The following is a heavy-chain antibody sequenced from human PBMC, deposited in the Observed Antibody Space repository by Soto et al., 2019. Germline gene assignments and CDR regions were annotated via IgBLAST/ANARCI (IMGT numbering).Heavy chain of an antibody. CDR1: GYTFTSYD. CDR3: ARFLVRAPYYFDY. V-gene: IGHV1-8*01. CDR2: MNPNSGNT. Sequence: HVQLVQSGAEVKKPGASVKVSCKASGYTFTSYDINWVRQATGQGLEWMGWMNPNSGNTGYAQKFQGRVTMTRNTSISTAHMELSSLRSEDKAVYYCARFLVRAPYYFDYWGQGTLVTVAS. J-gene: IGHJ4*02. D-gene: IGHD3-3*01.